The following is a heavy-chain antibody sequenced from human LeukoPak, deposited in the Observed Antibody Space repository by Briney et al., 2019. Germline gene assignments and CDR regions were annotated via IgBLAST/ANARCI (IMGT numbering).Heavy chain of an antibody. CDR3: AKTFNYYGSGSHDY. J-gene: IGHJ4*02. CDR2: ISGSGGST. Sequence: PGGSLRLSCAASGFTFSSYAMSWVRQAPGKGLEWVSAISGSGGSTYYADSVRGRFTISRDNSKNTLYLQMNSLRAEDTAVYYCAKTFNYYGSGSHDYWGQGTLVTVSS. CDR1: GFTFSSYA. D-gene: IGHD3-10*01. V-gene: IGHV3-23*01.